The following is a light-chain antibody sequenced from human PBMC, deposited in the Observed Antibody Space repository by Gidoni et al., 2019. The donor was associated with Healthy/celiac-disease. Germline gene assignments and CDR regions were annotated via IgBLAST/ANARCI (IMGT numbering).Light chain of an antibody. CDR3: QQYGSSPPLT. J-gene: IGKJ1*01. Sequence: EMVLKQSPGTLSLSTGERATLSSRASQSVSSSYLAWYQQKPGQAPRLLIYGASSRATGIPDSFSGSGSGTDFTLTISRLEPEDFAVYYCQQYGSSPPLTFGQGTKVEIK. CDR2: GAS. CDR1: QSVSSSY. V-gene: IGKV3-20*01.